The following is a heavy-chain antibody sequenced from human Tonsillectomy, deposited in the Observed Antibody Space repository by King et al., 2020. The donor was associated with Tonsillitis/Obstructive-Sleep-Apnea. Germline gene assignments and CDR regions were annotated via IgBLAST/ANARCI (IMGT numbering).Heavy chain of an antibody. D-gene: IGHD1/OR15-1a*01. J-gene: IGHJ4*02. Sequence: VQLVESGGGWVQPGGSLRLSCAASGFTFSSYEMNWVRQAPGKGLEWVSYISSSGSSIYYSDSVKGRFTISRDNAKNSLYLQMNSLRAEDTAVYYCARDCLEHAEGLDYWGQGTLVTVSS. V-gene: IGHV3-48*03. CDR2: ISSSGSSI. CDR3: ARDCLEHAEGLDY. CDR1: GFTFSSYE.